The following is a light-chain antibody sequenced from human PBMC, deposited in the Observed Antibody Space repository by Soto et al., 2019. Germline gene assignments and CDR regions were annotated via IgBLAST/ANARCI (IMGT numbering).Light chain of an antibody. J-gene: IGLJ2*01. Sequence: QSVLTQPPSVSAAPGQKVTISFSGSSSNIGNNYVSWYQHLPGTAPKLLIYDNNERPSGIPDRFSGSKSGTSATLGITGLQTGDEADYYCGTWDTSLSAVVFGGGTKLTV. CDR3: GTWDTSLSAVV. CDR1: SSNIGNNY. CDR2: DNN. V-gene: IGLV1-51*01.